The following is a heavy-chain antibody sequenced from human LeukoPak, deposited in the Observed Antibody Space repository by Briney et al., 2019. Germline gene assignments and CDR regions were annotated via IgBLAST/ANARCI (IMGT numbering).Heavy chain of an antibody. CDR2: IYTSGST. Sequence: SETLSLTCTVPGGSISSYYWSWIRQPAGKGLEWIGRIYTSGSTNYNPSLKSRVTMSVDTSKNQFSLKLSSVTAADTAVYYCARETLLAPYYYYYMDVWGKGTTVTVSS. CDR1: GGSISSYY. CDR3: ARETLLAPYYYYYMDV. V-gene: IGHV4-4*07. J-gene: IGHJ6*03. D-gene: IGHD2-15*01.